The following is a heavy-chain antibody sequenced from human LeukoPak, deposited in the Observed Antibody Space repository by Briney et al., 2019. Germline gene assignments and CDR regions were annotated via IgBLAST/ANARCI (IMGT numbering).Heavy chain of an antibody. CDR2: IYTSGST. D-gene: IGHD5-24*01. CDR3: ARFAQEMATTTPYYYYYYMDV. CDR1: GGSISSSSYD. J-gene: IGHJ6*03. V-gene: IGHV4-61*02. Sequence: SETLSLTCTVSGGSISSSSYDWGWIRQPAGKGLEWIGRIYTSGSTNYNPSLKSRVTISVDTSKNQFSLKLSSVTAADTAVYYCARFAQEMATTTPYYYYYYMDVWGKGTTVTISS.